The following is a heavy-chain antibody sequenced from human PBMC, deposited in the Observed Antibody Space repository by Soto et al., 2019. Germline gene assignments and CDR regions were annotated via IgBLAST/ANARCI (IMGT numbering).Heavy chain of an antibody. D-gene: IGHD1-26*01. CDR2: ISGSGGST. CDR1: GFTFSSYA. J-gene: IGHJ4*02. V-gene: IGHV3-23*01. CDR3: AKDLGTWEHFFDY. Sequence: EVQLLESGGGLVQPGGSLRLSCAASGFTFSSYAMSWVRQAPGKGLEWVSGISGSGGSTYYADSVKGRFTISRDNSKNTLYLQMNSLRVEDTAVYYCAKDLGTWEHFFDYWGQGTLVTVSS.